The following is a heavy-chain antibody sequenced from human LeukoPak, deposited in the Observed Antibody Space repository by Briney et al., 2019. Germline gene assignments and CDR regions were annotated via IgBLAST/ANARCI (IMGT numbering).Heavy chain of an antibody. Sequence: GGSLRLSCAASGFTVSSNYMSWVRQAPGKGLEWVSVIYSGGSTYYADSVMGRFTISRDNSKNTLYLQINSLRAAHTAVYYCARALIGIAVAGTDLWFDPWGQGTLVTVSS. J-gene: IGHJ5*02. CDR3: ARALIGIAVAGTDLWFDP. D-gene: IGHD6-19*01. CDR1: GFTVSSNY. V-gene: IGHV3-53*01. CDR2: IYSGGST.